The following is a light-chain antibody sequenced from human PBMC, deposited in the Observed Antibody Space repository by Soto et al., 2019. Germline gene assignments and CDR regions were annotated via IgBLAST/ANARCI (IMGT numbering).Light chain of an antibody. CDR1: QGISTY. CDR2: SAS. J-gene: IGKJ4*01. Sequence: AIRMTQSPSSFSASIGDRVTITCRASQGISTYLAWYQQKPGKAPKLLIYSASTLQSGVPSRFGGSGSGTDFTLTISWLQSEDVATYYCQQYYSYPLTFGGGTRGEI. V-gene: IGKV1-8*01. CDR3: QQYYSYPLT.